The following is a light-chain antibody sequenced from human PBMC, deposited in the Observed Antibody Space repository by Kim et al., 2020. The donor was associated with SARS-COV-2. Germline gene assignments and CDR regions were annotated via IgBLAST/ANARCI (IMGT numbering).Light chain of an antibody. CDR1: QGINSN. Sequence: ASVGDSVTINCRASQGINSNLAWFQQKPGRVPKRLIYAASSLQSGVPSRFSGSGSGTEFTLTISSLQPEDFATYYCLQHNSYPLTFGGGTKVDIK. CDR3: LQHNSYPLT. V-gene: IGKV1-17*03. J-gene: IGKJ4*01. CDR2: AAS.